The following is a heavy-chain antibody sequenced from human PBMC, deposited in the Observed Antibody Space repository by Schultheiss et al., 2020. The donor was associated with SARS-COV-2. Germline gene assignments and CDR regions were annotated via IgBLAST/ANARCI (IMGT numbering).Heavy chain of an antibody. Sequence: ASVKVSCKASGYTFTSYYMHWVRQAPGQGLEWMGWINPNSGGTNYAQKFQGWVTMTRDTSISTAYMELSRLRSDDTAVYYCARAFGRGGLWYQGDEIGWWDYYYGMDVWGQGTTVTVSS. CDR3: ARAFGRGGLWYQGDEIGWWDYYYGMDV. CDR2: INPNSGGT. V-gene: IGHV1-2*04. J-gene: IGHJ6*02. D-gene: IGHD5-18*01. CDR1: GYTFTSYY.